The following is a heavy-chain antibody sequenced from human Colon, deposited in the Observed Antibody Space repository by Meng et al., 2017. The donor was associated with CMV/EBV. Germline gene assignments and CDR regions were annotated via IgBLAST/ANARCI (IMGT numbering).Heavy chain of an antibody. V-gene: IGHV3-72*01. Sequence: ASGFTFSDYSMGWIRQAPGKGLEWVARIRHKASGYTTENAASVRGRFTVSRDDSKNSLFLQMSSLETEDTAVYHCARDGGNYDFGNYWGQGTLVTVSS. CDR1: GFTFSDYS. D-gene: IGHD1-7*01. CDR3: ARDGGNYDFGNY. J-gene: IGHJ4*02. CDR2: IRHKASGYTT.